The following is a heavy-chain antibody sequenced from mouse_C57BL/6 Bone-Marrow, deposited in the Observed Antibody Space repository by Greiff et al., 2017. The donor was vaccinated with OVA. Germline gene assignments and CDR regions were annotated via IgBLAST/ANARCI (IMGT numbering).Heavy chain of an antibody. CDR1: GFTFSDYY. V-gene: IGHV5-12*01. CDR3: ARTMVTENAIDY. J-gene: IGHJ4*01. D-gene: IGHD2-2*01. Sequence: EVMLVESGGGLVQPGGSLKLSCAASGFTFSDYYMYWVRQTPEKRLEWVAYISNGGGSTYYPHTVKGRFTIYKGNNKNTLYQQMSRLKSEETAMYYCARTMVTENAIDYWGQGTSVTVSS. CDR2: ISNGGGST.